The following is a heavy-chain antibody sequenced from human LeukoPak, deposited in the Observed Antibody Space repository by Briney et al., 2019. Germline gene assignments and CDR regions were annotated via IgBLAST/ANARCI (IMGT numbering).Heavy chain of an antibody. CDR2: TYYRSKWYN. V-gene: IGHV6-1*01. J-gene: IGHJ6*02. CDR1: GDSVSSNSAA. Sequence: SQTLSLTCAISGDSVSSNSAAWNWIRQSPSRGLEWLGRTYYRSKWYNDYAVSMKSRITINPDTSKNQFSLQLKSVTPEDTAVYYCARVGNPVAAIKNYYGMDVWGQGTTVTVSS. CDR3: ARVGNPVAAIKNYYGMDV. D-gene: IGHD5-12*01.